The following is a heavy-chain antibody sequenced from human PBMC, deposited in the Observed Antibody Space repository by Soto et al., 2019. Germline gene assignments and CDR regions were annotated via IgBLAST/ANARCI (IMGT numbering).Heavy chain of an antibody. V-gene: IGHV3-66*01. J-gene: IGHJ4*02. CDR3: ARVLTYCSGGSCYSGRPYPFDY. D-gene: IGHD2-15*01. Sequence: EVQLVESGGGLVQPGGSLRLSCAASGFTVSSNYMSWVRQAPGKGLEWVSVIYSGGSTYYADSVKGRFTISSDNNKNTLYLQMNSLRAEDAAVYYCARVLTYCSGGSCYSGRPYPFDYWGQGTLVTVSS. CDR2: IYSGGST. CDR1: GFTVSSNY.